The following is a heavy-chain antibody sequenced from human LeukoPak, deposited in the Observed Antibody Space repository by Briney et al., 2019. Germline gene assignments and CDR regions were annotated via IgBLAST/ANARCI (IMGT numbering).Heavy chain of an antibody. CDR2: INHSGGT. V-gene: IGHV4-34*01. CDR3: TTQPYTLVARIFDY. D-gene: IGHD6-6*01. J-gene: IGHJ4*02. CDR1: GGSFSGYY. Sequence: SETLSLTCAVYGGSFSGYYWSWIRQPPGKGLEWIGEINHSGGTIYNPSLKSRVTISVDTSKNQFSLKLTSVTAADTAVYYCTTQPYTLVARIFDYWGQGTLVTVSS.